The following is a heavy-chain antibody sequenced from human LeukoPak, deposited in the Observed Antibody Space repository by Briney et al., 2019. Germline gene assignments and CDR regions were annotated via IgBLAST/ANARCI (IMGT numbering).Heavy chain of an antibody. Sequence: PSETLSLTCTVSGGSISSYYWSWIRQPAGKGLEWIGRIYTSGSTNYNPSLKSRVTMSVDTSTNQFSLKLSSVTAADTAAYYCARAGYSSGWYYFDYWGQGTLVTVSS. CDR2: IYTSGST. CDR3: ARAGYSSGWYYFDY. V-gene: IGHV4-4*07. CDR1: GGSISSYY. D-gene: IGHD6-19*01. J-gene: IGHJ4*02.